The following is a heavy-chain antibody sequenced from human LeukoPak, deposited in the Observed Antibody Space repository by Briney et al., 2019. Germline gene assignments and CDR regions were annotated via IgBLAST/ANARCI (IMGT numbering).Heavy chain of an antibody. Sequence: PGGSLRLSCAASGFSFSSYAMSWVRQAPGKGLEWVSAIGGSGGSTYFADSVKGRFTISRDNSKNRLYLETNTLRAEDTAVYYCAKDRMYSSGWAFDYWGQGTLVTVSS. CDR2: IGGSGGST. CDR1: GFSFSSYA. CDR3: AKDRMYSSGWAFDY. D-gene: IGHD1-26*01. V-gene: IGHV3-23*01. J-gene: IGHJ4*02.